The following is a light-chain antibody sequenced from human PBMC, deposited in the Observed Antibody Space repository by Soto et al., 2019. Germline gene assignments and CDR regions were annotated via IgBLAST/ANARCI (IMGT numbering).Light chain of an antibody. J-gene: IGKJ1*01. CDR1: QSISRW. Sequence: IHLAPSPSSPSASLGDRVTNTWPASQSISRWLAWYQQKPGKAPKLLIYDASTLESGVPSRFSGRGSGTQFTLTISSLQPDDFATYYCQRYNTFSGTFGPGTKVDIK. CDR2: DAS. CDR3: QRYNTFSGT. V-gene: IGKV1-5*01.